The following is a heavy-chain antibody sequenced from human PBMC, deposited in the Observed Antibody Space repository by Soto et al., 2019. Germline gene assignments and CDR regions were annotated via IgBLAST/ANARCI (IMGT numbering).Heavy chain of an antibody. Sequence: QVQLQQWGAGLLKPSETLSLTCAVYGVSFSAYYWSWIRQPPGKGLEWSGEVNHSGSTNYNPSLKSRVTISIDTSKNQFSLQLSSVTAADTAVYYCARVRMHTATFYYYYAMDVWGQGNTVPVSS. CDR3: ARVRMHTATFYYYYAMDV. V-gene: IGHV4-34*01. CDR2: VNHSGST. CDR1: GVSFSAYY. J-gene: IGHJ6*02. D-gene: IGHD4-17*01.